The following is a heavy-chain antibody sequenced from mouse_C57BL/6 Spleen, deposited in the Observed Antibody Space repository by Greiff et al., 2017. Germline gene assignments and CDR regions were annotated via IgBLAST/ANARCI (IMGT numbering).Heavy chain of an antibody. Sequence: QVQLQQSGAELARPGASVQLSCKASGYTFTSYGISWVKQRPGPGLEWIGEIYPRSGNTYYNEKFKGKATLTADNSSSTAYMELLSLTSEDSAVYFCARRIPYYNGSSYVYFDYWGQGTTLTVSS. CDR3: ARRIPYYNGSSYVYFDY. D-gene: IGHD1-1*01. J-gene: IGHJ2*01. CDR2: IYPRSGNT. V-gene: IGHV1-81*01. CDR1: GYTFTSYG.